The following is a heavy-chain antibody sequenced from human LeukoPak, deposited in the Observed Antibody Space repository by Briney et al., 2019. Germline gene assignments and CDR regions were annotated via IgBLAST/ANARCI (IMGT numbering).Heavy chain of an antibody. CDR2: ISPNSGGT. D-gene: IGHD3-10*01. CDR3: ARAYGSGRREVFDI. Sequence: ASVKVSCKASGYTFTDYYIHGMRQAPRQGLEWMGWISPNSGGTNNAQKFQGRVTMTGDTSIRTAYMELRRLRADDTAVYYCARAYGSGRREVFDIWGQGTRVTVSS. V-gene: IGHV1-2*02. CDR1: GYTFTDYY. J-gene: IGHJ3*02.